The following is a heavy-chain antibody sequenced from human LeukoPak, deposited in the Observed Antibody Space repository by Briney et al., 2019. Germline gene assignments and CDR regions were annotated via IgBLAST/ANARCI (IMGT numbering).Heavy chain of an antibody. CDR3: ARDKGPSLLWFGELLTPTDAFDI. D-gene: IGHD3-10*01. CDR2: ISGSGGST. V-gene: IGHV3-23*01. CDR1: GFTFSSYA. J-gene: IGHJ3*02. Sequence: GGSLRLSCAASGFTFSSYAMSWVRQAPGKGLEWVSAISGSGGSTYYADSVKGRFTISRDNSKNTLYLQMNSLRAEDTAVYYCARDKGPSLLWFGELLTPTDAFDIWGQGTMVTVSS.